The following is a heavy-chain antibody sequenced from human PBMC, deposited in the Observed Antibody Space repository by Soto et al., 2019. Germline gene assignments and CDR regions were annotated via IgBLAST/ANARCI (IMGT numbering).Heavy chain of an antibody. V-gene: IGHV4-34*01. CDR3: ASSIEIGIFDI. Sequence: QVQLQQWGAGLLKPSETLSLTCAVYGGSFSGYYWSWIRQPPGKGLEWIGEINHSGSTNYNPSLKRRVIISLDTSKNQFSLKLSSLTAADTAVYYCASSIEIGIFDIWGQGTMVTVSS. D-gene: IGHD1-1*01. CDR2: INHSGST. CDR1: GGSFSGYY. J-gene: IGHJ3*02.